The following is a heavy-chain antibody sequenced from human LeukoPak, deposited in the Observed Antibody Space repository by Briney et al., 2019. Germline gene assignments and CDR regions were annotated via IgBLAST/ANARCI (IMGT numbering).Heavy chain of an antibody. CDR1: GFIFDSYS. CDR3: ARDPVRGALDGFDI. J-gene: IGHJ3*02. CDR2: ISSGGSMI. V-gene: IGHV3-48*01. D-gene: IGHD3-10*01. Sequence: GGSLTLSCAASGFIFDSYSMNWVRQAPGKGLEWVSYISSGGSMINYADSVRCRFAISRDNANNSLYLQMNSLRAEDTAVYYCARDPVRGALDGFDIWGQGTMVTVSS.